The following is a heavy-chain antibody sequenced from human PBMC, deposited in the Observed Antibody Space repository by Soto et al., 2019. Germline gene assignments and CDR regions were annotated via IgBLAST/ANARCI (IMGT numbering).Heavy chain of an antibody. CDR2: IWYDGSNK. Sequence: QVQLVESGGGVVQPGRSLRLSCAASGFTFSSYGMHWVRQAPGKGLVWVAVIWYDGSNKYYADSVKGRFTISRDNSKNTLYLQMNSLRAEDTAVYYCARAKLPMRNDWFDPWGQGTLVTVSS. CDR3: ARAKLPMRNDWFDP. J-gene: IGHJ5*02. V-gene: IGHV3-33*01. CDR1: GFTFSSYG. D-gene: IGHD1-1*01.